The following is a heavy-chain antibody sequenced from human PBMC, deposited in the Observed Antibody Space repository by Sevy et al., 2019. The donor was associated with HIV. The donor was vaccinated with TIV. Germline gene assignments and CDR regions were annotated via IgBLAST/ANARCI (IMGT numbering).Heavy chain of an antibody. CDR3: ARETAVAGIDY. CDR2: INPNSGGR. D-gene: IGHD6-19*01. J-gene: IGHJ4*02. CDR1: GYTFTGYY. V-gene: IGHV1-2*02. Sequence: ASVKVSCKASGYTFTGYYMHWVRQAPGQGLEWMGWINPNSGGRNYAQKFQGRVTMTRDTSISTAYMELSRLRSDDTAVYYCARETAVAGIDYWGQGTLVTVSS.